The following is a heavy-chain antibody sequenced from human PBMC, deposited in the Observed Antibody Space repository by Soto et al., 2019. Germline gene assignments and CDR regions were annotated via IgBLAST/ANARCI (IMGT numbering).Heavy chain of an antibody. V-gene: IGHV3-33*01. CDR1: GFTFSSYG. Sequence: GGSLRLSCAASGFTFSSYGMHWVRQAPGKGLEWVAVIWYDGSNKYYADSVKGRFTISRDNSKNTLYLQMNSLRAEDTAVYYCARVREPAALLGARERNGDYYYMDVWGKGTTVTVSS. CDR2: IWYDGSNK. J-gene: IGHJ6*03. CDR3: ARVREPAALLGARERNGDYYYMDV. D-gene: IGHD2-2*01.